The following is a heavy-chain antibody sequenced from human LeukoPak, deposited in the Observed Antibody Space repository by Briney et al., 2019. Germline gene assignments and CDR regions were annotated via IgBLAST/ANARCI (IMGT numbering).Heavy chain of an antibody. J-gene: IGHJ4*02. CDR1: SGSFSGYY. Sequence: SETLSLTCAVYSGSFSGYYWTWFRQPPGKGLEWIGEFNHNWGAKYNPSLQSRVTISVDTSNNHLSLSLNSVTTADTAVYYCAASLWFGIYPEYWGQGSLVTVSS. V-gene: IGHV4-34*01. D-gene: IGHD3-10*01. CDR2: FNHNWGA. CDR3: AASLWFGIYPEY.